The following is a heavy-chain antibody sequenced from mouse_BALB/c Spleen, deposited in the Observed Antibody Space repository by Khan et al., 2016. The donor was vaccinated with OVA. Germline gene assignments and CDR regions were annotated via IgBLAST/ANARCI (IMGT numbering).Heavy chain of an antibody. V-gene: IGHV1-77*01. CDR2: ISPGSDDT. J-gene: IGHJ3*01. Sequence: QVQLKQSGAELARPGASVKLSCKASGYIFTDYYINWVKQRPGQGLEWIGEISPGSDDTYCNEKFKGKATLNADKSSRTAYMQLSSLTSEDSAVYFCARRNYCGYTFAYWGHGTLVTVSA. D-gene: IGHD1-2*01. CDR3: ARRNYCGYTFAY. CDR1: GYIFTDYY.